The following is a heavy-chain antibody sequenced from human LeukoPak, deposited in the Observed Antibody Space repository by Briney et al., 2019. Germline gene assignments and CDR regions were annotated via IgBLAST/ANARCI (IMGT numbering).Heavy chain of an antibody. CDR2: ISSSSSYI. CDR3: ATSLLRRPYYYGMDV. Sequence: GGSLRLSCAASGFTFSSYSMNWVRQAPGKGLEWVSSISSSSSYIYYADSVKGPFTISRDNAKNSLYLQMNSLRAEDTAVYYCATSLLRRPYYYGMDVWGQGTTVTVSS. J-gene: IGHJ6*02. CDR1: GFTFSSYS. D-gene: IGHD3-22*01. V-gene: IGHV3-21*01.